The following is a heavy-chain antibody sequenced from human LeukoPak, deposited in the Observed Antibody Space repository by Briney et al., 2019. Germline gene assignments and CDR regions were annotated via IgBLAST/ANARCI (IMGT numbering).Heavy chain of an antibody. CDR2: ISRSSSYI. D-gene: IGHD6-13*01. J-gene: IGHJ3*02. CDR1: EFTFSSYS. Sequence: PGGSLRLSCAASEFTFSSYSMNWFRQAPGKGLEWDSSISRSSSYIYYADSVKGRFTISRDNAVNSLYLQMNSLRAEDTAVYYCTRAVPATLYSGSWSEISGAFDIWGQGTMVTVSS. CDR3: TRAVPATLYSGSWSEISGAFDI. V-gene: IGHV3-21*01.